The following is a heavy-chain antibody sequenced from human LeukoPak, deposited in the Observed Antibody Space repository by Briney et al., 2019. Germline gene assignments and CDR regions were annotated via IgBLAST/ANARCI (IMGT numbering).Heavy chain of an antibody. Sequence: PGGSQRLSCAASGFTFTDFYMSWVRQAPGKGLEWVACLSPDARTDYYAASVKGRFSISRDNTKNSVNLHMNNLRLEDTAVYYCARYAVCGECSSSMDHWGQGTLVTVST. CDR1: GFTFTDFY. V-gene: IGHV3-11*01. CDR3: ARYAVCGECSSSMDH. CDR2: LSPDARTD. D-gene: IGHD2-21*01. J-gene: IGHJ4*02.